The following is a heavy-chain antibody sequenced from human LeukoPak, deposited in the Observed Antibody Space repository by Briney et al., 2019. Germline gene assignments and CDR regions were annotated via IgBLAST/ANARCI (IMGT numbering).Heavy chain of an antibody. V-gene: IGHV3-7*01. Sequence: PGGSLRLSCAASGFTFSSYWMSWVRQAPGKGLEWVANVKQDGSEKYYVDSVRGRFTISRDNAKNSLYLQMNSLRAEDTAVYYCARSFFVMRTFDYWGQGTLVTVSS. D-gene: IGHD2/OR15-2a*01. CDR3: ARSFFVMRTFDY. CDR2: VKQDGSEK. CDR1: GFTFSSYW. J-gene: IGHJ4*02.